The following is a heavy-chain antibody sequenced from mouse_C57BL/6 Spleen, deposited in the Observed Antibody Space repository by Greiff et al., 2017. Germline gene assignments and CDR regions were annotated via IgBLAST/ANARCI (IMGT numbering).Heavy chain of an antibody. D-gene: IGHD2-2*01. CDR3: ARDMVFDY. CDR2: ISDGGSYT. J-gene: IGHJ2*01. CDR1: GFTFSSYA. Sequence: EVMLVESGGGLVKPGGSLKLSCAASGFTFSSYAMSWVRKTPEKRLEWVATISDGGSYTYYPDNVKGRFTISRDNAKNNLYLQMSHLKSEDTAMYYCARDMVFDYWGQGTTLTVSS. V-gene: IGHV5-4*01.